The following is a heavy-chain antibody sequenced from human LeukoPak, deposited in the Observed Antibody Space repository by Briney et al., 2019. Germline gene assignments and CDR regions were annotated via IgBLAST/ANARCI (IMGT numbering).Heavy chain of an antibody. CDR3: ARDRSSGYSGAFDI. CDR2: IYTSGST. J-gene: IGHJ3*02. CDR1: GGSISSYY. D-gene: IGHD3-22*01. Sequence: SETLSLTCTVSGGSISSYYWSWIRQPAGKGLEGIGRIYTSGSTNYNPSLKSRVTMSVDTSKNQFSLKLSSVTAADTAVYYCARDRSSGYSGAFDIWGQGTMVTVSS. V-gene: IGHV4-4*07.